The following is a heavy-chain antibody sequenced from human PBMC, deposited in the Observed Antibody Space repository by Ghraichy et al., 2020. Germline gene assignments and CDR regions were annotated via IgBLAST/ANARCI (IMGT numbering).Heavy chain of an antibody. CDR2: VSGDGGIT. D-gene: IGHD2-21*02. V-gene: IGHV3-43*01. Sequence: GESLNISCAASGFTFDDYTMHWVRQAPGKGLEWVSLVSGDGGITYYADSVKGRFTISRDNSKNSLHLQMNSLRTEDTALYYCAKDMLAVTNSPIYSFDYGMDVWGQGTTVTVSS. CDR3: AKDMLAVTNSPIYSFDYGMDV. J-gene: IGHJ6*02. CDR1: GFTFDDYT.